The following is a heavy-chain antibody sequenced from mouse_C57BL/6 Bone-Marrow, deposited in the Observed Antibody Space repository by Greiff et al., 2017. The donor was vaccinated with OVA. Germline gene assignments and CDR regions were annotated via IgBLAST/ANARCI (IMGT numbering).Heavy chain of an antibody. CDR3: ARRRTGMYFDY. CDR1: GFTFSDYG. V-gene: IGHV5-17*01. Sequence: DVKLVESGGGLVKPGGSLKLSCAASGFTFSDYGMHWVRQAPEKGLEWVAYISSGSSTIYYADTVKGRFTISRDNAKNTLFLQMTSLRSEDTAMYYCARRRTGMYFDYWGQGTTLTVSS. D-gene: IGHD4-1*01. J-gene: IGHJ2*01. CDR2: ISSGSSTI.